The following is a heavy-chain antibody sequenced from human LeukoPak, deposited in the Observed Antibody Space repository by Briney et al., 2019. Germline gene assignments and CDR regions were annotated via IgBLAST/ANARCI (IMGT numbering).Heavy chain of an antibody. Sequence: PSETLSLTCTVSGYSISSGYYWGWIRQPPGKGMEWIGSIYHSGSTYYNPSLKSRVTISVDTSKNQFSLKLSSVTAADTAVYYCARIGVPAAFDYWGQGTLVTVSS. J-gene: IGHJ4*02. CDR2: IYHSGST. V-gene: IGHV4-38-2*02. CDR3: ARIGVPAAFDY. CDR1: GYSISSGYY. D-gene: IGHD2-2*01.